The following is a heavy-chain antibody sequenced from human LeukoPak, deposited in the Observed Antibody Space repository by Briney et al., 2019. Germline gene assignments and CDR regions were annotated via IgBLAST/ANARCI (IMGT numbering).Heavy chain of an antibody. J-gene: IGHJ4*02. V-gene: IGHV4-31*03. Sequence: SETLSLTCTVSGGSISSGGYYCSWLRQHPGKGPEWIGYIYDSVTTYYNPSLKSRVTISVDTSKNQCSLKLRSVTAADTAVYYCARGGTMVRGVIITGFDYWGQGTLVTVSS. CDR2: IYDSVTT. D-gene: IGHD3-10*01. CDR1: GGSISSGGYY. CDR3: ARGGTMVRGVIITGFDY.